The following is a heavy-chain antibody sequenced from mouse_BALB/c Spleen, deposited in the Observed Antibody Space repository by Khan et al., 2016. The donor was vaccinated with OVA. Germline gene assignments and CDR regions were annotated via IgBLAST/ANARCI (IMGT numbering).Heavy chain of an antibody. D-gene: IGHD2-1*01. CDR2: IYPFNDDT. CDR1: GYTFTSYV. V-gene: IGHV1S136*01. J-gene: IGHJ3*01. Sequence: EVQLQQSGPEVVKPGASVKMSCKASGYTFTSYVMHWVKQKPGLGLEWIGYIYPFNDDTKYNEKFNGKATLTSDTSSSTAYIELSSLTSEDCAGYECSPFGNYYVAVDYWGQGTMVTVSA. CDR3: SPFGNYYVAVDY.